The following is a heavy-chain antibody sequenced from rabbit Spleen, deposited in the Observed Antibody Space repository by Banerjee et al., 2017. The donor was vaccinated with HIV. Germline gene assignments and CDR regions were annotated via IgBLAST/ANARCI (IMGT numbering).Heavy chain of an antibody. CDR1: GFDFSSSYY. J-gene: IGHJ4*01. CDR3: ARDLAGYVGFGYISYLDL. V-gene: IGHV1S45*01. Sequence: QEQLVESGGGLVQPEGSLTLTCKASGFDFSSSYYMCWVRQAPGKGLEWIACIEVGSSGFSYFATWAKGRFTISETSSTTVTLQVTRLTAADTATYFCARDLAGYVGFGYISYLDLWGPGTLVTVS. CDR2: IEVGSSGFS. D-gene: IGHD4-2*01.